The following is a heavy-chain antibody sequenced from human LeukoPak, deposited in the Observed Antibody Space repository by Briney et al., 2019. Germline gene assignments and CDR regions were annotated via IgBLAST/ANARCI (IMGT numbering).Heavy chain of an antibody. J-gene: IGHJ4*02. CDR3: AKGSYYDSSGSFYFDY. CDR1: GFTFSSYA. V-gene: IGHV3-23*01. Sequence: GGSLRLSWAASGFTFSSYAMSWVRQAPGEGLERVSGISGSGDNTYYADSVKGRFTISRDNSKNTLYVQVNSLGTEDTAAYYCAKGSYYDSSGSFYFDYWGQGTLVTVSS. D-gene: IGHD3-22*01. CDR2: ISGSGDNT.